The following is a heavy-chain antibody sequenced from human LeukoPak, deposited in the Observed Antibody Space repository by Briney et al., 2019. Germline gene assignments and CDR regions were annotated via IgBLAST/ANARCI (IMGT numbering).Heavy chain of an antibody. V-gene: IGHV3-74*01. J-gene: IGHJ3*01. CDR1: GFTFSSYW. CDR2: INSDGSST. D-gene: IGHD4-17*01. Sequence: GGSLRLSCAASGFTFSSYWMHWVRQAPGRGLGWVSRINSDGSSTNYADPVKGRVTISRDNAKNMLYLQMNSLRADDTAVDYCVTTVTSPGFDGWGQGTMVTVSS. CDR3: VTTVTSPGFDG.